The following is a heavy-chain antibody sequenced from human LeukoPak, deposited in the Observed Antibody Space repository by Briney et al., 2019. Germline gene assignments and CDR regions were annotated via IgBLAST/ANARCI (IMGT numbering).Heavy chain of an antibody. CDR2: INHSGST. CDR1: GGSFSGYY. CDR3: AGGSFLQTYYYGSGTLDY. D-gene: IGHD3-10*01. J-gene: IGHJ4*02. V-gene: IGHV4-34*01. Sequence: SETLSLTCAVYGGSFSGYYWSWIRQPPGKGLEWIGEINHSGSTNYNPSLKSRVTISVDTSKNQFSLKLSSVTAADTAVYCCAGGSFLQTYYYGSGTLDYWGQGTLVTVSS.